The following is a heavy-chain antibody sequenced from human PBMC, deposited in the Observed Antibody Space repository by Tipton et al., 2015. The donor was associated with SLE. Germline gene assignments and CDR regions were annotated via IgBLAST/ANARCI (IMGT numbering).Heavy chain of an antibody. CDR2: ISHSGDT. V-gene: IGHV4-38-2*02. CDR3: ARQGTGFGSGRDDY. J-gene: IGHJ4*02. D-gene: IGHD1-14*01. Sequence: LRLSCTVSGYSINNGYFWGWIRQPPGKGPEWIATISHSGDTYYDPSLKSRVTMSLDKSNNQFSLRLYSVTVEDTAVYYCARQGTGFGSGRDDYWGQGILVTVSS. CDR1: GYSINNGYF.